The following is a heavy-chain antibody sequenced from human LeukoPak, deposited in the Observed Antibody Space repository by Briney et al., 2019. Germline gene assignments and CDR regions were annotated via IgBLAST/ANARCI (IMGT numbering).Heavy chain of an antibody. CDR1: GFTFSTYA. CDR3: VRAYTTSGTYSEP. V-gene: IGHV3-23*01. D-gene: IGHD1-1*01. CDR2: IGSNGVNT. J-gene: IGHJ4*02. Sequence: GGSLRLSCTASGFTFSTYAMGWARQAPGKGLEWVSGIGSNGVNTYYADSARGRFTVSRDNSKNTVYLQMNSLRAEDTALYYCVRAYTTSGTYSEPWGQGTLVTVSS.